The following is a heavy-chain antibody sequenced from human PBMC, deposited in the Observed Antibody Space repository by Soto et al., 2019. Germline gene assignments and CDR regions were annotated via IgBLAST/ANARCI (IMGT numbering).Heavy chain of an antibody. CDR2: ISSSGGSI. CDR1: GFTFNSHE. D-gene: IGHD2-2*02. J-gene: IGHJ5*02. Sequence: PGGSLRLSCAGSGFTFNSHEMTWVRQAPGKGLEWISSISSSGGSIYYADSVKGRFTVSRDNAKNSLYLQMNSLRAEDTAVYYCARSWGLYCSSSRCYSPWLDLWGRGTLVTVSS. CDR3: ARSWGLYCSSSRCYSPWLDL. V-gene: IGHV3-48*03.